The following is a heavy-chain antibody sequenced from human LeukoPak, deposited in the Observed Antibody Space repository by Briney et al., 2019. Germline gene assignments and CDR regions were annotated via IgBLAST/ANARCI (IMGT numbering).Heavy chain of an antibody. CDR2: VSASGDST. V-gene: IGHV3-23*01. J-gene: IGHJ4*02. CDR1: GFTVSSYA. D-gene: IGHD3-10*01. Sequence: PGGSLRFSCAASGFTVSSYAMSWVRQAPGKGLAWISTVSASGDSTSYADSVKGRFTISRDNSKNALYLQVNSLRADDAALYYCAKSHYYGSGSIDYWGQGTLVTVSS. CDR3: AKSHYYGSGSIDY.